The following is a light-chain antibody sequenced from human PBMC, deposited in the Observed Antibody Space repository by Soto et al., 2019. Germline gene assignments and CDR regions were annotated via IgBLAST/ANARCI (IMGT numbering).Light chain of an antibody. CDR1: QSVSYY. CDR3: QQYDYWPRT. Sequence: EIVLTQSPGTLSLSPGERATLSCRASQSVSYYLAWYQQNPGQAPRLLLYGVSNRATGIPARFSGSGSGTEFTLTISSLQSEDFAVYYCQQYDYWPRTFGQGTKVDIK. CDR2: GVS. V-gene: IGKV3-15*01. J-gene: IGKJ1*01.